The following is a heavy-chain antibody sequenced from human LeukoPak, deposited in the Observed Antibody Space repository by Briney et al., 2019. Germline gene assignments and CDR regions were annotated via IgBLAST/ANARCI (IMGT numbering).Heavy chain of an antibody. CDR2: IYYSGST. J-gene: IGHJ4*02. CDR3: ARTAVVTYPVDY. Sequence: KTSETLSLTCTVSGGSISSYYWSWIRQPPGKGLEWIGSIYYSGSTYYNPSLKSRVTISVDTSKNQFSLKLSSVTAADTAVYYCARTAVVTYPVDYWGQGTLVTVSS. D-gene: IGHD4-23*01. V-gene: IGHV4-59*05. CDR1: GGSISSYY.